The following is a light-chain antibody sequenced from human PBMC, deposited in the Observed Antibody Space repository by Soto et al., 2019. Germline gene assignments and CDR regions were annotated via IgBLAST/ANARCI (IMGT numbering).Light chain of an antibody. CDR2: GAS. CDR1: QSVSSSY. Sequence: IVFTQSPGTLSLSPGERATLSCRASQSVSSSYLAWYQQTPGQAPRLLIYGASSRATGIPDRFSGSGSGTDFTLTISRLEPEDFAVYYCQQYGSSRTFGQGTKVDIK. CDR3: QQYGSSRT. V-gene: IGKV3-20*01. J-gene: IGKJ1*01.